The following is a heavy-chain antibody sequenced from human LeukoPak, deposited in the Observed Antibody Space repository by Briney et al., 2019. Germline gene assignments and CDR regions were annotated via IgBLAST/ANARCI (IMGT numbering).Heavy chain of an antibody. V-gene: IGHV4-30-2*01. J-gene: IGHJ6*02. CDR1: GGSISSGGYS. Sequence: SQTLSLTCAVSGGSISSGGYSWSWIRQPPGKGLEWIGYIYHSGSTYYNPSLKSRVTISVDRSKNQFSLKLSSVTAADTAVYYCARVGYYDSSGYYYYYGMDVWGQGTTVTVSS. CDR2: IYHSGST. CDR3: ARVGYYDSSGYYYYYGMDV. D-gene: IGHD3-22*01.